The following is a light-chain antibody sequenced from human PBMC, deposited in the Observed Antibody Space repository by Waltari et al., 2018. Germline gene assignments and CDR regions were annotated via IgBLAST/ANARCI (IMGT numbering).Light chain of an antibody. CDR1: RSNIGNNY. J-gene: IGLJ7*01. Sequence: QSVLTQPPSVSAAPGQRVTISCSGGRSNIGNNYVSWYRQFPGTAPKLLIYEDTVPPSGIAGRFSGSKSGTSATLDITGLQAGDEADYYCGTWDSSLSGAVFGGGTHLTVL. CDR3: GTWDSSLSGAV. V-gene: IGLV1-51*02. CDR2: EDT.